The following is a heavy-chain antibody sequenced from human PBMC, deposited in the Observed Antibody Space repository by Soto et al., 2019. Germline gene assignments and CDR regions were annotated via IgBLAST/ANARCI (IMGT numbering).Heavy chain of an antibody. CDR1: GGSISSCDYY. J-gene: IGHJ4*02. CDR3: ARDRWFGHFDS. Sequence: SETLSLTCTVSGGSISSCDYYWSWIRQPPGKGLEWIGYIHYSGSTYHNPSLKSRVAISVDTSKNQFSLKLNSVTAADTAVYYCARDRWFGHFDSCGQGTLVTVSS. D-gene: IGHD3-10*01. V-gene: IGHV4-30-4*01. CDR2: IHYSGST.